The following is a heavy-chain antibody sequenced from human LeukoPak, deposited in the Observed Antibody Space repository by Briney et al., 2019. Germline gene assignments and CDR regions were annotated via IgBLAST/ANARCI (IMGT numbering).Heavy chain of an antibody. CDR3: ARRRAHYYDSSGYYSRPQKTFDI. Sequence: PSETLSLTCTVSGGSISSSSYYWGWIRQPPGKGLEWIGEINHTGGTNYNPSLKSRVTISVDTSKNQFSLKVNSVTAADTAIYYCARRRAHYYDSSGYYSRPQKTFDIWGQGTMVTVSS. J-gene: IGHJ3*02. CDR2: INHTGGT. V-gene: IGHV4-39*07. D-gene: IGHD3-22*01. CDR1: GGSISSSSYY.